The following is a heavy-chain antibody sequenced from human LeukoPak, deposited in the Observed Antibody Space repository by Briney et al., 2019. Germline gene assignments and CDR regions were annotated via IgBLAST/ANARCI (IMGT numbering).Heavy chain of an antibody. CDR1: GFTFSNYE. CDR3: ARGYCSGGSCYFDY. V-gene: IGHV3-48*03. Sequence: PGGSLRLSCAASGFTFSNYEMNWVRQAPGKGLEWVSYISSSGSTTYCADSVKGRFTISRDNAKNSLYLQMNSLRAEDTAVYYCARGYCSGGSCYFDYWGQGTLVTVSS. J-gene: IGHJ4*02. CDR2: ISSSGSTT. D-gene: IGHD2-15*01.